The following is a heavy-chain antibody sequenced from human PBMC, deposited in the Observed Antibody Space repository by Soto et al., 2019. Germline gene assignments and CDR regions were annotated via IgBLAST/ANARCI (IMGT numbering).Heavy chain of an antibody. Sequence: SETLSLTCTVSGGSISSYHWSWIRQPPGKGLEWIGYIYYSGSTNYNPSLKSRVTISVDTSKNQFSLKLSSVTAADTAVYYCARDRSYYDSSGSYSPPYWGQGTLVTVSS. D-gene: IGHD3-22*01. CDR2: IYYSGST. CDR3: ARDRSYYDSSGSYSPPY. CDR1: GGSISSYH. V-gene: IGHV4-59*01. J-gene: IGHJ4*02.